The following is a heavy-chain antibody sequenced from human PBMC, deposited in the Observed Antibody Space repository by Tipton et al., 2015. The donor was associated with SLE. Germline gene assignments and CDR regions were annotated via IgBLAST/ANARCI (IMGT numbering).Heavy chain of an antibody. D-gene: IGHD2-8*01. Sequence: TLSLTCSVSGGSISGNSYYWDWIRQPPGKGPEWIGRITNSGNTYYTPSFQSRVTMSVDTSKNHFSLKLSSVTAADTAVYYCARHDTNYGRNWFDPWGQGTLVTVSS. CDR3: ARHDTNYGRNWFDP. CDR2: ITNSGNT. J-gene: IGHJ5*02. V-gene: IGHV4-39*01. CDR1: GGSISGNSYY.